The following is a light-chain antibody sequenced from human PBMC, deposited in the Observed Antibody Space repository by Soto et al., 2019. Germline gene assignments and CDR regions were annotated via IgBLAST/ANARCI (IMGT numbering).Light chain of an antibody. V-gene: IGLV2-14*03. CDR1: SSDVGGYNY. CDR3: CSYRTSNTRQIV. Sequence: QSALTQPASVSGSPGQSITISCAGTSSDVGGYNYISWYQHHPGKAPKLMIYDVSNRPSGVSNRLSGSKSGNTASLSISGLQPEEEADYYCCSYRTSNTRQIVCGTGTKVTVL. CDR2: DVS. J-gene: IGLJ1*01.